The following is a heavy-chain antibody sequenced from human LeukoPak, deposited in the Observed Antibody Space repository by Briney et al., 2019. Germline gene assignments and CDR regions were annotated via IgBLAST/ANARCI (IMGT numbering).Heavy chain of an antibody. D-gene: IGHD6-13*01. J-gene: IGHJ6*03. CDR2: INHSGST. CDR3: ARGRGSSWYRYYYYYMDV. Sequence: SETLSLTCAVYGGSFSAYYWSWIRQPPGKGLEWIGEINHSGSTNYNPSLKSRVTISVDTSKNQFSLKLSSVTAADTAVYYCARGRGSSWYRYYYYYMDVWGKGTTVTVSS. CDR1: GGSFSAYY. V-gene: IGHV4-34*01.